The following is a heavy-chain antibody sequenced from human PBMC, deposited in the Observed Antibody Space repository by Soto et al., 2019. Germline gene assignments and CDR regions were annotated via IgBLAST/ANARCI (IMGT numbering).Heavy chain of an antibody. Sequence: GGSLRLSCSASGFTFSSYAMHWVRQAPGKGLDYVSAISSNGGSTYYADSVKGRFTISRGNSKNTLYLQMSSLRAEDTAVYYCVKDASDSSGYCYSLPWFDPWGQGTLVTVS. CDR3: VKDASDSSGYCYSLPWFDP. CDR1: GFTFSSYA. J-gene: IGHJ5*02. V-gene: IGHV3-64D*08. CDR2: ISSNGGST. D-gene: IGHD3-22*01.